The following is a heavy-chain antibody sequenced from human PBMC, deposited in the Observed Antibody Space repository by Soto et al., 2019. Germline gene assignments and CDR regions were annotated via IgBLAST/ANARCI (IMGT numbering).Heavy chain of an antibody. Sequence: QVQLVQSGAEVKKPGSSVKVSCKASGGTFSSYAISWVRQAPGHGLEWMGGIIPIFGTANYAQKFQGRVTITADECTSTAYMELSSLRSEDTAVYYCARDRGERDGYNPDFDYWGQGTLVTVSS. J-gene: IGHJ4*02. D-gene: IGHD3-10*01. V-gene: IGHV1-69*12. CDR1: GGTFSSYA. CDR3: ARDRGERDGYNPDFDY. CDR2: IIPIFGTA.